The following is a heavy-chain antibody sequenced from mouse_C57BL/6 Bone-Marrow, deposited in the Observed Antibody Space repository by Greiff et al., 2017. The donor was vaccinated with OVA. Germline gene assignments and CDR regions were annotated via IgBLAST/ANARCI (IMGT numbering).Heavy chain of an antibody. J-gene: IGHJ2*01. CDR1: GYTFTSYG. V-gene: IGHV1-81*01. Sequence: QVQLQQSGAELARPGASVKLSCKASGYTFTSYGISWVKQRTGQGLEWIGEIYPRSGNTYYNEKFKGKATLTADKSSSTAYMELRSLTSEDSAVYFCAIANWDDYWGQGTTLTVSS. D-gene: IGHD4-1*01. CDR2: IYPRSGNT. CDR3: AIANWDDY.